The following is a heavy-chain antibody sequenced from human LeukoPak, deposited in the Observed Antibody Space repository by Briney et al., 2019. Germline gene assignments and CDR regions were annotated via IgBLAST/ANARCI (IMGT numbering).Heavy chain of an antibody. J-gene: IGHJ4*02. Sequence: SETLSLTCTVSGGSISSSSYYWGWIRQPPGKGLEWIGSIYYSGSTYYNPSLKSRVTISVDTSKNQFSLKLGSVTAADTAVYYCARYYGSGPFDYWGQGTLVTVSS. CDR3: ARYYGSGPFDY. CDR2: IYYSGST. D-gene: IGHD3-10*01. V-gene: IGHV4-39*07. CDR1: GGSISSSSYY.